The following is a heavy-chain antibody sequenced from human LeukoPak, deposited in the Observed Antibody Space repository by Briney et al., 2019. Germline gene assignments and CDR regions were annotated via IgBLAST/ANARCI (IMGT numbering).Heavy chain of an antibody. V-gene: IGHV4-59*01. CDR3: ARDRLRDYYYYGMDV. J-gene: IGHJ6*02. CDR1: GDSISSYY. D-gene: IGHD3-16*01. Sequence: SETLSLTCTVFGDSISSYYWSWIRQPPGKGLEWIGCMYYDGSTNYNPSLKSRVTLSVDTSKNQFSLRLSSVTAADTAVYYCARDRLRDYYYYGMDVWGQGTTVTVSS. CDR2: MYYDGST.